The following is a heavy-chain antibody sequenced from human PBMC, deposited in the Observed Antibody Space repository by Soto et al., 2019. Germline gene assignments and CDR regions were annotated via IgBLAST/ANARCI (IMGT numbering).Heavy chain of an antibody. J-gene: IGHJ6*03. CDR2: IFSNHEK. CDR1: GFSLSNGKVG. CDR3: ARILFGRSVAGGYFYMGV. Sequence: HVTLKESGPVLVKPTETLTLTCTVSGFSLSNGKVGVSWIRQPPGKALEWLAHIFSNHEKSYRKSLKSRLTIPEDTSKSHVVLTITNVEPVDTATYYCARILFGRSVAGGYFYMGVWGKGTPVTVSS. D-gene: IGHD6-19*01. V-gene: IGHV2-26*01.